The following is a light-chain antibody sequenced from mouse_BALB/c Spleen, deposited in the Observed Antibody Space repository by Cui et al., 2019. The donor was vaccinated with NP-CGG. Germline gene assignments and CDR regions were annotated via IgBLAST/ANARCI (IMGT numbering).Light chain of an antibody. CDR2: GTN. CDR1: TQAVTTSNY. J-gene: IGLJ1*01. V-gene: IGLV1*01. CDR3: ALWYSNHWV. Sequence: QAVVTQASALTTSPGETVTLTCRPSTQAVTTSNYANWVQEKPDHLFTGLIGGTNNRAPGVPARFSGSLIGDKAALTITGAQTEDEAIYFCALWYSNHWVFGGGTKLTVL.